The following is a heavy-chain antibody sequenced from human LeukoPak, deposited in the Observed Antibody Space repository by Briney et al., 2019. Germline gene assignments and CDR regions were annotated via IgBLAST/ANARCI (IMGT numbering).Heavy chain of an antibody. CDR1: GFTVSRKY. CDR3: AKEGLSTTWYYFDN. D-gene: IGHD2/OR15-2a*01. J-gene: IGHJ4*02. V-gene: IGHV3-66*01. Sequence: GGSLGLSCAVSGFTVSRKYMTWVRQAPGKGLEWVSVIFGGGSIYYADSVKGRFTISRDTSKNTLYLQMNSLRAEDTAVYHCAKEGLSTTWYYFDNWGQGTLVTVSS. CDR2: IFGGGSI.